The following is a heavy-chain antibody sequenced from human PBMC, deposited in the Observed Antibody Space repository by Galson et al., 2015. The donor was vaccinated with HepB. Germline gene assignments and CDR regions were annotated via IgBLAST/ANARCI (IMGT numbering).Heavy chain of an antibody. CDR3: AREQVYGDYRTADF. Sequence: SLRLSCAASGFTFSSSAMRWVRQAPGKGLEWVSGISGHGDVSDYVDSVKGRFTISRDTFKNTVYLQMNSLRVEDTAVYYCAREQVYGDYRTADFCGQGTLVSVSS. J-gene: IGHJ4*02. CDR2: ISGHGDVS. V-gene: IGHV3-23*01. D-gene: IGHD4-17*01. CDR1: GFTFSSSA.